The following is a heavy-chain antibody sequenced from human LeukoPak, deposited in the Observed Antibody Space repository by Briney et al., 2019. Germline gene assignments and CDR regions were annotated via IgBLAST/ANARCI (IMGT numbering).Heavy chain of an antibody. CDR3: ARVDIAAAGDFAY. D-gene: IGHD6-13*01. Sequence: SGGSLRLSCAACGFTFSTYSMNWVRQAPGKGLEWGLSISISSTYIYYADSVKGQFTRYRDKAKISLYLQMNILIAVDTAVYYCARVDIAAAGDFAYWGQGTLVTVSS. V-gene: IGHV3-21*03. J-gene: IGHJ4*02. CDR2: ISISSTYI. CDR1: GFTFSTYS.